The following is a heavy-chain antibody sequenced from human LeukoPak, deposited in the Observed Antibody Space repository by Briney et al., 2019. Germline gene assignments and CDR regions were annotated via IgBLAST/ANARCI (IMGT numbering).Heavy chain of an antibody. V-gene: IGHV4-39*01. CDR2: IYYSGYT. J-gene: IGHJ4*02. CDR3: AKHLGSSYNRGLDY. Sequence: SETLSLTCTVSGGSISSSSYYWGWIRQPPGKGLEWIGTIYYSGYTYYNPSLRSRFTISVDTSKNQFSLKLSSVTAADTAVYCAKHLGSSYNRGLDYWGQGTLVTVSS. D-gene: IGHD3-10*01. CDR1: GGSISSSSYY.